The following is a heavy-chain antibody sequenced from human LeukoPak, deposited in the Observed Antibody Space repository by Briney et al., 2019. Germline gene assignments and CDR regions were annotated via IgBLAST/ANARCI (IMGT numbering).Heavy chain of an antibody. Sequence: SQTLSLTCAISGDSVSSNSAAWTWIRQSPSRGLEWLGRTYYRSKWYNDYAVSVKSRITINPDTSKNQFSLQLNSVTPEDTAVYYCAREEYSSSSGSYYFDYWGQGTLVTVSS. V-gene: IGHV6-1*01. CDR1: GDSVSSNSAA. CDR3: AREEYSSSSGSYYFDY. CDR2: TYYRSKWYN. J-gene: IGHJ4*02. D-gene: IGHD6-6*01.